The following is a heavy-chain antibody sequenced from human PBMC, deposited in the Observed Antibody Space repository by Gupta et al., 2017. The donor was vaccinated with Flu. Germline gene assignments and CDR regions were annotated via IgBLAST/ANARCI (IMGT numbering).Heavy chain of an antibody. Sequence: YLWGWIRQPPGKGLGWIGSFYYSGTAYYKPSLKSRVTISVDTSKNEVSLKLTSVTATDTAVYFCARSNAASAFYYYYYLDVWGKGTTVTVSS. CDR2: FYYSGTA. CDR1: YL. D-gene: IGHD2-8*01. CDR3: ARSNAASAFYYYYYLDV. V-gene: IGHV4-39*01. J-gene: IGHJ6*03.